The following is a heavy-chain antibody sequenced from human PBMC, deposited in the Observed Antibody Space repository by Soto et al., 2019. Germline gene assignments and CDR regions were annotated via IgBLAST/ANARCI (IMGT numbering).Heavy chain of an antibody. D-gene: IGHD3-10*01. CDR2: ISKSGYT. Sequence: QAQLQASGPGLVKPSETLSLTCTVSSGSISSITNHYCSWIRQPPGKGLEWVGYISKSGYTSYNPSLKSRVPLSVDTSKNLFSLKLTSVTAADTALYYCATQGFGALHGLVDVWGQGTTVTVSS. V-gene: IGHV4-59*08. J-gene: IGHJ6*02. CDR1: SGSISSITNHY. CDR3: ATQGFGALHGLVDV.